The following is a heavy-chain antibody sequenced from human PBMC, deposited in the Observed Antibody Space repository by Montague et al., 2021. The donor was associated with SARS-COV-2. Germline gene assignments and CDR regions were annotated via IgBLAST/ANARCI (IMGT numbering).Heavy chain of an antibody. CDR3: ATWYPRTGSLWFGELINWFDP. CDR1: GYPLTELS. V-gene: IGHV1-24*01. D-gene: IGHD3-10*01. Sequence: SVKVSCKVSGYPLTELSMHWVRQAPGKGLEWMGGFDPEDGETIYAQKFQGRVTMTEDTSTDTAYMELSSLRSEDTAVYYCATWYPRTGSLWFGELINWFDPWGQGTLVTVSS. J-gene: IGHJ5*02. CDR2: FDPEDGET.